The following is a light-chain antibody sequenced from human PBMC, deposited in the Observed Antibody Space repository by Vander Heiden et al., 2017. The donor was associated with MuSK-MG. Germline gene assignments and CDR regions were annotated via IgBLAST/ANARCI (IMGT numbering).Light chain of an antibody. J-gene: IGLJ6*01. CDR1: DSDVGGYTY. CDR3: SSDTRSSRYV. V-gene: IGLV2-14*03. Sequence: QSARIQPASVSGSPGQSITIPFTGTDSDVGGYTYVAWYQQHPGTAPKPLLYDVSHWPTGISARFSGSKSGNTASLTISGRQAEDEADDYCSSDTRSSRYVCGSGTKVTGL. CDR2: DVS.